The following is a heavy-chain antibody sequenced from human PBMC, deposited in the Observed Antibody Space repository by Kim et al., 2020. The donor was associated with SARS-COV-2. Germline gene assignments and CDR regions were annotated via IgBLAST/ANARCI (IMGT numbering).Heavy chain of an antibody. CDR3: ARGGDGSYPVHRFFAY. J-gene: IGHJ4*02. Sequence: GGSLRLSCAASGFTFGSYVMSWVRQAPGKGLEWVSSMSATSGGTYHADSVKGRFTISRDNSHSTLYLQMNSLRAEDTAVYFCARGGDGSYPVHRFFAYWGQGTLVTVSS. V-gene: IGHV3-23*01. CDR2: MSATSGGT. D-gene: IGHD1-26*01. CDR1: GFTFGSYV.